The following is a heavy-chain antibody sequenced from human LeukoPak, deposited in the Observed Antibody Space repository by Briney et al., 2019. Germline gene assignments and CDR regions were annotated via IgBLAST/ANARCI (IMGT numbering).Heavy chain of an antibody. D-gene: IGHD5-12*01. J-gene: IGHJ6*04. CDR2: ISYDGSNK. Sequence: PGGSLRLSCAASGFTFSSYAMHWVRQAPGKGLEWVAVISYDGSNKYYADSVKGRFTISRDNSKNTLYLQMNSLRAEDTAVYYCARDRSGYSGYGALDVWGKGTTVTVPS. CDR3: ARDRSGYSGYGALDV. V-gene: IGHV3-30*04. CDR1: GFTFSSYA.